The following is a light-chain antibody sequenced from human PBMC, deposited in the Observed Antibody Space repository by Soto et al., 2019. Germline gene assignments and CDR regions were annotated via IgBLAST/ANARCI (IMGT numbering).Light chain of an antibody. CDR2: GAS. V-gene: IGKV3-20*01. CDR1: QSVTSSF. J-gene: IGKJ5*01. CDR3: QQYSNSPII. Sequence: EIVLTQSPGTLSLSPGERATLSCRASQSVTSSFLAWFQQKPGQAPRLLIYGASSRATGIPDRFSGSGSGTDFTLTISRLEPEDFAVYYFQQYSNSPIIFGQGTRLEIK.